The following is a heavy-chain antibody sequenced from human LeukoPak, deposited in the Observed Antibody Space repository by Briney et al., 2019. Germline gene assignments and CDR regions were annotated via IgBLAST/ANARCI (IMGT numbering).Heavy chain of an antibody. Sequence: SETQSLTCAVSGYSISSGYYWGWIRQPPGKGLEWIGNIYHSGSTFYNPSLKSRVTISVDTSKNQFSLKLSSVTAADTAVYYCVRDFHYYDSESHLGYWGQGTLVTVSS. J-gene: IGHJ4*02. CDR2: IYHSGST. V-gene: IGHV4-38-2*02. D-gene: IGHD3-10*01. CDR3: VRDFHYYDSESHLGY. CDR1: GYSISSGYY.